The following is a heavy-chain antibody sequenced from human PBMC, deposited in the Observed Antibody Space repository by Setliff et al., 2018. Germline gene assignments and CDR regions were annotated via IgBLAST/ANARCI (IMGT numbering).Heavy chain of an antibody. D-gene: IGHD3-22*01. CDR1: GGSISSSSYY. V-gene: IGHV4-39*07. Sequence: SETLSLTCTVSGGSISSSSYYWGWIRQPPGKGLEWIGSIYYSGSTYYNPSLKSRVTMSVDASKNQFSLKLSSVTAADTAAYYCARGDSSGYYYILFDFWGQGTLVTSPQ. CDR2: IYYSGST. CDR3: ARGDSSGYYYILFDF. J-gene: IGHJ4*02.